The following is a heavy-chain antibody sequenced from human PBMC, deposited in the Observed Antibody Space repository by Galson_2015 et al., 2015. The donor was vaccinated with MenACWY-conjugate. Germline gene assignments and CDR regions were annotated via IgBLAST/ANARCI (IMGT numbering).Heavy chain of an antibody. D-gene: IGHD3-10*01. CDR1: GGPISTSNPY. CDR3: AAPHTGWGEGSGFDP. Sequence: SETLSLTCTVSGGPISTSNPYWAWIRQPPGKGLEWIANIYYGGNTWYNPSLKSRVTISLDTSKNQVSLNLSSVTAADTAIYYCAAPHTGWGEGSGFDPWGRGTPVAVSS. CDR2: IYYGGNT. V-gene: IGHV4-39*07. J-gene: IGHJ5*02.